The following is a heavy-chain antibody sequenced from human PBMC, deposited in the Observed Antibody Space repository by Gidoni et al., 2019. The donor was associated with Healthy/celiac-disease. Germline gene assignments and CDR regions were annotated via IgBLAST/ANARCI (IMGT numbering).Heavy chain of an antibody. D-gene: IGHD3-3*01. CDR3: ARTVYSDFGVDSYDY. V-gene: IGHV3-11*01. CDR1: GFTFRDYY. J-gene: IGHJ4*02. Sequence: QVQLVESGGGLVKPGGSLRLSCAASGFTFRDYYMSWIRQAPGKVLELVSYISSMGITIYYADAVKGRFTISRDNAKNSLYLQMNSLRAEDTAVYYCARTVYSDFGVDSYDYWGQGTLVTVSS. CDR2: ISSMGITI.